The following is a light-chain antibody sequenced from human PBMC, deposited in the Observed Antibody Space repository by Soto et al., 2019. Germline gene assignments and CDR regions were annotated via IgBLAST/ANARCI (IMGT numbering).Light chain of an antibody. V-gene: IGKV3-15*01. CDR1: QSLTNN. CDR2: GAS. Sequence: EIVLTQSPGTLSLSPGERATLSCRASQSLTNNYFAWYQQKPGQAPRLLIYGASTRATGIPARFSGSGSGTEFTLTISSLQSEDFAVYYCQQYNNWPPITFGQGTRREIK. J-gene: IGKJ5*01. CDR3: QQYNNWPPIT.